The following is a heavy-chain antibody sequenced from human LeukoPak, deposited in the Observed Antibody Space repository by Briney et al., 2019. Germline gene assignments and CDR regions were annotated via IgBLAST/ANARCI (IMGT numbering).Heavy chain of an antibody. V-gene: IGHV3-33*08. Sequence: GGSLRLSCAASGFTFSSYAMHWVRQAPGKGLEWVAVIWYDGSNKYYADSVKGRFTISRDNSKDTLYLQMNSLRAEDTAVYYCARPHDYGDYFLDYWGQGTLVTVSS. J-gene: IGHJ4*02. CDR2: IWYDGSNK. D-gene: IGHD4-17*01. CDR3: ARPHDYGDYFLDY. CDR1: GFTFSSYA.